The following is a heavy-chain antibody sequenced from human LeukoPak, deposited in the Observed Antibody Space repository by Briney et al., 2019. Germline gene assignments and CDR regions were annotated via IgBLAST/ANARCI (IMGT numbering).Heavy chain of an antibody. V-gene: IGHV3-23*01. D-gene: IGHD5-18*01. CDR3: ARDRGGYSYGPIFDY. Sequence: GGSLRLSCAASGFTFSSYAMSWVRQPPGKGLEWVSAISGSGGSTYYADSVKGRFTISRDNSKNTLYLQMNSLRAEDTAVYYCARDRGGYSYGPIFDYWGQGTLVTVSS. CDR2: ISGSGGST. CDR1: GFTFSSYA. J-gene: IGHJ4*02.